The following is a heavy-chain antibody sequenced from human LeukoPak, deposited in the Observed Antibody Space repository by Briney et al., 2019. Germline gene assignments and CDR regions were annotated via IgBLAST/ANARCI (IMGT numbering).Heavy chain of an antibody. Sequence: SETLSLTCTVSGGSISSYYWSWIRQPPGKGLEWIGYIYYGGSTNYNPSLKSRVTISVDTSKNQFSLKLSSVTAADTAVYYCARAVSRYYDFWSGYNHFDYWGQGTLVTVSS. CDR1: GGSISSYY. CDR2: IYYGGST. J-gene: IGHJ4*02. V-gene: IGHV4-59*01. D-gene: IGHD3-3*01. CDR3: ARAVSRYYDFWSGYNHFDY.